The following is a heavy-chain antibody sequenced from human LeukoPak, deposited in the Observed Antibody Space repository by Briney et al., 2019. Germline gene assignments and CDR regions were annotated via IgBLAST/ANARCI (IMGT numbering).Heavy chain of an antibody. J-gene: IGHJ6*03. Sequence: SETLSLTCIVSGGSISSYYWSWIRQPPGKGLEWIGYIYYSGSTNYNPSLKSRVTISVDTSKNQFSLKLSSVTAADTAVYYCARVRRYYYYMDVWGKGTTVTISS. CDR1: GGSISSYY. CDR3: ARVRRYYYYMDV. CDR2: IYYSGST. V-gene: IGHV4-59*01.